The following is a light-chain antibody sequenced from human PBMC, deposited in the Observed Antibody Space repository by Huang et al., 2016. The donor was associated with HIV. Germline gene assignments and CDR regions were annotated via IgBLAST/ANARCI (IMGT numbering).Light chain of an antibody. J-gene: IGKJ4*01. CDR1: QRISSH. V-gene: IGKV1-39*01. Sequence: DIQVTQSPSSLSASVGDRVTITCRTSQRISSHLSWYQQKIGKGPKLLIYSSTVLQSGGPSRFTGSGSGTDFTLTINSLQPEDFATYYCQQTYSAPVTFGGGTRVEIK. CDR3: QQTYSAPVT. CDR2: SST.